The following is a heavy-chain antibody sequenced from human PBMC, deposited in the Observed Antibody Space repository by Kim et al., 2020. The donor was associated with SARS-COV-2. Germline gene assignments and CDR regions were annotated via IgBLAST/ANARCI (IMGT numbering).Heavy chain of an antibody. CDR2: GNP. CDR3: ARGRNWFDP. J-gene: IGHJ5*02. V-gene: IGHV7-4-1*02. Sequence: GNPTYAQGFTGRFVFTLDTSVSTAYLQISSLKAEDTAVYYCARGRNWFDPWGQGTLVTVSS.